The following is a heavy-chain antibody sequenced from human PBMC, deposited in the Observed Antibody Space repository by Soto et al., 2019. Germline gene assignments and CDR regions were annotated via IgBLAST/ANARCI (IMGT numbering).Heavy chain of an antibody. V-gene: IGHV3-15*07. CDR2: IKSKTDGGTT. CDR3: AKDYYGSASYLRAPMDV. CDR1: GVTLTNVW. J-gene: IGHJ6*02. Sequence: PGGSLRLSCAVSGVTLTNVWMNWVRQAPGKGPEWVGRIKSKTDGGTTDYAAPVRGRFTISRDNSKNTLYLQMNSLRAEDTAVYYCAKDYYGSASYLRAPMDVWGQGTTVTVSS. D-gene: IGHD3-10*01.